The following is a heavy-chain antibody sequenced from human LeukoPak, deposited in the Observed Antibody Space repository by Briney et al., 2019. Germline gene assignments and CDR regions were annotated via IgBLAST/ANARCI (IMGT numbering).Heavy chain of an antibody. D-gene: IGHD4-17*01. CDR1: GASITYYY. Sequence: SETLSLTCTVSGASITYYYWSWIRQPAGKGLEWIGRISSSGSTNYNPSLKSRVTMSVDVSKNQFSLELSSVTAAGTAIYYCAREYGDFDYWGQGTLVTVSS. CDR3: AREYGDFDY. J-gene: IGHJ4*02. V-gene: IGHV4-4*07. CDR2: ISSSGST.